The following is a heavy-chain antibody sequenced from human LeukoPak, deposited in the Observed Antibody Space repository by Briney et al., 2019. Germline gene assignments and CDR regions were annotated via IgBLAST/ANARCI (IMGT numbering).Heavy chain of an antibody. J-gene: IGHJ5*02. D-gene: IGHD2-8*01. CDR3: ARDNPMVYATYDR. CDR2: INRDASEK. V-gene: IGHV3-7*01. Sequence: GGTLRLSCAASGFTFSNYGLSWVRQAPGKGLEWVANINRDASEKYYVDSVKGRYTISRDNAKNSLYLQMTSLRADDTAVYYCARDNPMVYATYDRWGQGTLVTVSS. CDR1: GFTFSNYG.